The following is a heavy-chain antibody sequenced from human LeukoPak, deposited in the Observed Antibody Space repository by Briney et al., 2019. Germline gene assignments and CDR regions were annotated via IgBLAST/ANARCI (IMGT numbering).Heavy chain of an antibody. Sequence: ASVKVSCKASGGTFSSHAISWVRQAPGQGLEWMGGTIPIFGTANYAQKFQGRVTITADKSTSTAYMELSSLRSEDTAVYYCATGSGSYQFDYWGQGTLVTVSS. CDR3: ATGSGSYQFDY. CDR2: TIPIFGTA. J-gene: IGHJ4*02. CDR1: GGTFSSHA. D-gene: IGHD3-10*01. V-gene: IGHV1-69*06.